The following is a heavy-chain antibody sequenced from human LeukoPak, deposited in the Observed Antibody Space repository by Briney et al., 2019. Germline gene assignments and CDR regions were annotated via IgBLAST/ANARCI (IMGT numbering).Heavy chain of an antibody. CDR2: IKSDGSGT. V-gene: IGHV3-74*03. J-gene: IGHJ4*02. D-gene: IGHD3-22*01. CDR1: GFTFSTYW. Sequence: PGGSLRLSCAASGFTFSTYWMHWVRQVPGKGLVWVSHIKSDGSGTEYADSVKGRFTISRDNAKNTLYMQMNSLRAEDTAVYYCTSGAYYNDYWGQGTLVTVSP. CDR3: TSGAYYNDY.